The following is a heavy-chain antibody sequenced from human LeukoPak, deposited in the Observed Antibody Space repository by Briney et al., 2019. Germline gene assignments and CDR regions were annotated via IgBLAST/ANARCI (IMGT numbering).Heavy chain of an antibody. CDR1: GFTVSSNY. J-gene: IGHJ3*02. V-gene: IGHV3-53*04. Sequence: PGGSLRLSCAASGFTVSSNYMSWVRQAPGKGPEWVSVIYSGGSTYYADSVKGRFTIPRHNSKNTLYLQMNSLRAEDTAVYYCARASKPYYYDSSGYYPPGAFDIWGQGTMVTVSS. D-gene: IGHD3-22*01. CDR2: IYSGGST. CDR3: ARASKPYYYDSSGYYPPGAFDI.